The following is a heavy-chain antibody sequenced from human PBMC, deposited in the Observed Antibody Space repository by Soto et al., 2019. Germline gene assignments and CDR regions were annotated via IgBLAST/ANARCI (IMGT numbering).Heavy chain of an antibody. Sequence: SETLSLTCTVSGGSISSGDYCWSWIRQPPGKGLEWIGYIYYSGSTYYNPSLKSRVTISVDTSKNQFSLKLSSVTVADTAVYYCAMRAAYYDFWSGYFGFDPWGQGTLVTVSS. V-gene: IGHV4-30-4*01. CDR2: IYYSGST. CDR1: GGSISSGDYC. J-gene: IGHJ5*02. D-gene: IGHD3-3*01. CDR3: AMRAAYYDFWSGYFGFDP.